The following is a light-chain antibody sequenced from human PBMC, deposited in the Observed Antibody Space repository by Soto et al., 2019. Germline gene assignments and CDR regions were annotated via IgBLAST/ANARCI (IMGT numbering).Light chain of an antibody. J-gene: IGKJ1*01. Sequence: VAITCRDSKSFSGTLAWYKQKPGKAPKLLIFDDCSLERGAPSRFSGSGSGTELTLTICSVQPDDFATYCCQQDDTHSRRFGDGGKADI. V-gene: IGKV1-5*01. CDR1: KSFSGT. CDR2: DDC. CDR3: QQDDTHSRR.